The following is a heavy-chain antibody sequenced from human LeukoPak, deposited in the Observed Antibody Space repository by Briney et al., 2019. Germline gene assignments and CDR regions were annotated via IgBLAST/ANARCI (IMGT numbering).Heavy chain of an antibody. CDR1: GYTFSNYE. D-gene: IGHD3-16*02. Sequence: PGGSLRLSCAASGYTFSNYEMNWVRQAPGKGLEWVSYISISGSTIYNADSVKGRFTISRDDAKNSLYLQMNSLRVEDTAVYYCAKVAFGGVIAHFDYWGQGTLVTVSS. J-gene: IGHJ4*02. V-gene: IGHV3-48*03. CDR2: ISISGSTI. CDR3: AKVAFGGVIAHFDY.